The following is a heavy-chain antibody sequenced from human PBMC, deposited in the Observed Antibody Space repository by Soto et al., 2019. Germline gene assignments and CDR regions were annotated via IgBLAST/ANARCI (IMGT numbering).Heavy chain of an antibody. D-gene: IGHD6-19*01. J-gene: IGHJ4*02. CDR1: GGSISSYY. Sequence: QVQLQESGPGLVKPSETLSLTCTVSGGSISSYYWSWIRQPPGKGLEWIGYIYYSGSTNYNPSLTSRVTISVDTSKNQFSLKLSSVTAADTAVYYCARDARGYSSGWYYWGQGTLVTVSS. CDR2: IYYSGST. V-gene: IGHV4-59*01. CDR3: ARDARGYSSGWYY.